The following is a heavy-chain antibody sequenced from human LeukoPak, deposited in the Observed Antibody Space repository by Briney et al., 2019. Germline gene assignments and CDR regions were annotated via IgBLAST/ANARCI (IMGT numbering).Heavy chain of an antibody. CDR1: GGSISGYY. J-gene: IGHJ3*02. CDR3: ARHRSGSYWRAFDI. D-gene: IGHD1-26*01. Sequence: PSETLSLTCTVSGGSISGYYWSWIRQPPGKGLEWIGYIYYSGSTNYNTSLKSRVTISVDKSKNQFSLKLSSVTAADTAVYYCARHRSGSYWRAFDIWGQGTMVTVSS. CDR2: IYYSGST. V-gene: IGHV4-59*08.